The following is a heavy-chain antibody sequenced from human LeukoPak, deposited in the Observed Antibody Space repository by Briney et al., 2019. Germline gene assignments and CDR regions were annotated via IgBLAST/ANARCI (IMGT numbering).Heavy chain of an antibody. V-gene: IGHV3-23*01. CDR1: GFTFSNYA. D-gene: IGHD2-15*01. Sequence: GGSLRLSCAASGFTFSNYAMSWVRQAPGKGLGWVSAFSGSGGSTYYADSVKGRFTISRDNSKNTLYLQMNSLRAEDTAVYYCARSDYFDSWGQGTLVTVSS. CDR3: ARSDYFDS. J-gene: IGHJ4*02. CDR2: FSGSGGST.